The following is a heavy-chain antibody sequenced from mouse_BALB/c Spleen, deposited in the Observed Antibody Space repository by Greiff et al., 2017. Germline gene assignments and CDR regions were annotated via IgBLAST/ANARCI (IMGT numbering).Heavy chain of an antibody. Sequence: QVQLQQSGAELMKPGASVKISCKASGYTFTSYDINWVKQRPGQGLEWIGWIYPGDGSTKYNEKFKGKATLTADKSSSTAYMQLSSLTSENSAVYFCARWSSRYAMDYWGQGTSVTVSS. CDR2: IYPGDGST. CDR3: ARWSSRYAMDY. CDR1: GYTFTSYD. V-gene: IGHV1S56*01. D-gene: IGHD3-1*01. J-gene: IGHJ4*01.